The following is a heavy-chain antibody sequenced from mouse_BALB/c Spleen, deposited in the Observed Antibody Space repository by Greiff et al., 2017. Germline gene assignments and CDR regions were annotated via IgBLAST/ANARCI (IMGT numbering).Heavy chain of an antibody. J-gene: IGHJ4*01. CDR3: ARKAGGNYGYAMDY. CDR1: GFSLTSYG. Sequence: QVQLKESGPGLVQPSQSLSITCTVSGFSLTSYGVHWVRQSPGKGLEWLGVIWSGGSTDYNAAFISRLSISKDNSKSQVFFKMNSLQADDTAIYYCARKAGGNYGYAMDYWGQGTSVTVSS. D-gene: IGHD2-1*01. CDR2: IWSGGST. V-gene: IGHV2-4-1*01.